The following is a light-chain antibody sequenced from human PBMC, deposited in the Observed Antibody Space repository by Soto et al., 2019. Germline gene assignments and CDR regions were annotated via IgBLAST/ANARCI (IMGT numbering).Light chain of an antibody. V-gene: IGLV4-69*01. CDR1: SGLSSYA. Sequence: QLVLTQSPSASASLGASVNLTCTLSSGLSSYAIAWHQQRPERGPRYLMKVNSDGSHRKGDGIPARFSGSSSGAARYLTISSLQSDDEADYYCQTWGTGFNVAFCGGTKLTVL. CDR3: QTWGTGFNVA. CDR2: VNSDGSH. J-gene: IGLJ2*01.